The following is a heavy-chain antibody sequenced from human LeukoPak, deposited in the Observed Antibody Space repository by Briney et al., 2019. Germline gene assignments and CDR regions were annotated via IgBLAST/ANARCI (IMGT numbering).Heavy chain of an antibody. D-gene: IGHD2-21*02. CDR2: IKSKTDGGTT. CDR1: GFTFSDAW. V-gene: IGHV3-15*01. J-gene: IGHJ6*02. Sequence: GGSLRLSCAASGFTFSDAWMSWVRQAPGKGLEWVGRIKSKTDGGTTDYAAPVKGRFTISRDDSKNTLYLQMNSLKTEDTAVYYCTTVLCGGDCLDYYGMDVWGQGTTVTVSS. CDR3: TTVLCGGDCLDYYGMDV.